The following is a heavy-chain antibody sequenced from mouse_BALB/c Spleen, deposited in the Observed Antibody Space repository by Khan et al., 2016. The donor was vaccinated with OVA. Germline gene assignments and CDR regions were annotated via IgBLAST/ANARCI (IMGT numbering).Heavy chain of an antibody. CDR3: ARKNGSDFDY. V-gene: IGHV1-20*02. D-gene: IGHD1-1*01. CDR2: INPHIGET. CDR1: GYSFTGYF. J-gene: IGHJ2*01. Sequence: EVQFQQSGPELVKPGASVKISCKASGYSFTGYFMNWVMQSHGKSLEWIGRINPHIGETFYNQKFKDKATLTVDESSRTAHMELRSLASEDSAVYYCARKNGSDFDYWGQGTTLTVSS.